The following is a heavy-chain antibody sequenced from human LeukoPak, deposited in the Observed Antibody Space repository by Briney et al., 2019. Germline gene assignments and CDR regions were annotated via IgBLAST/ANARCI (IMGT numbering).Heavy chain of an antibody. CDR1: GFTFSDYG. CDR2: IWYDGTNK. J-gene: IGHJ5*01. CDR3: AKDRGSYSTAADS. Sequence: GRSLRLSCAASGFTFSDYGIHWVRQAPGEGLEWVAVIWYDGTNKYYGDSVKGRFTISRDNSKNTLYLQMNSLRAEDTAVYYCAKDRGSYSTAADSWGQGTLVTVSS. D-gene: IGHD1-26*01. V-gene: IGHV3-33*06.